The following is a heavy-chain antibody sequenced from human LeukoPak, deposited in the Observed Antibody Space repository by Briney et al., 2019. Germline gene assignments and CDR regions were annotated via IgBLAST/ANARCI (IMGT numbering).Heavy chain of an antibody. J-gene: IGHJ4*02. CDR2: ISSSGSTI. Sequence: GGSLRLSCAASGFTFSDYYMSWIRQAPGKGLEWVSYISSSGSTIYYADSVKGRFIISRDNSKNTLYLQMNSLRAEDTAVYYCARVPNNYFDYWGQGTLVTVSS. V-gene: IGHV3-11*04. CDR1: GFTFSDYY. CDR3: ARVPNNYFDY.